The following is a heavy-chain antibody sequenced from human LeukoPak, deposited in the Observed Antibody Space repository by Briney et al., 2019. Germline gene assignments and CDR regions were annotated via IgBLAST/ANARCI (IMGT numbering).Heavy chain of an antibody. Sequence: GGSLRLSCAASGFTFSTFAMIWVRQPPGKGLEWVSSIFPSGGEIHYADSVRGRFTISRDNSKNTLYLQMNSLRAEDTAVYYCAKGERGRGIVVIPAIDYWGQGTLVTVSS. J-gene: IGHJ4*02. D-gene: IGHD3-22*01. CDR1: GFTFSTFA. CDR2: IFPSGGEI. V-gene: IGHV3-23*01. CDR3: AKGERGRGIVVIPAIDY.